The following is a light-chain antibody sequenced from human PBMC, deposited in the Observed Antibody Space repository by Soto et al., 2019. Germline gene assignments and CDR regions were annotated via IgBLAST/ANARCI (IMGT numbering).Light chain of an antibody. CDR2: GAS. J-gene: IGKJ2*01. Sequence: EIVTTQSPGTLSVSPGERATLSCRASQSVSSSLAWYQQRPGQAPRLLIYGASTRATGVPARFSGSGSGTEFTLTITSLQSEDFAVYYCQQYNNWPPYTFGQGTKLQIK. CDR1: QSVSSS. CDR3: QQYNNWPPYT. V-gene: IGKV3-15*01.